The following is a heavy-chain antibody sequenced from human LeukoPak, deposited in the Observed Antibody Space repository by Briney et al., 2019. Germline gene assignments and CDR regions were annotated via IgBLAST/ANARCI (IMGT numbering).Heavy chain of an antibody. CDR2: INHSGST. J-gene: IGHJ4*02. CDR1: GDSFSGYY. Sequence: SETLSITCAVCGDSFSGYYWSWIRQPPGKGFEWIGEINHSGSTNYNPSLKSRVTISVDTSKNQFSLKLSSVTAADTAVYYCARRRYSSSSGDDYWGQGTLVTVSS. D-gene: IGHD6-6*01. CDR3: ARRRYSSSSGDDY. V-gene: IGHV4-34*01.